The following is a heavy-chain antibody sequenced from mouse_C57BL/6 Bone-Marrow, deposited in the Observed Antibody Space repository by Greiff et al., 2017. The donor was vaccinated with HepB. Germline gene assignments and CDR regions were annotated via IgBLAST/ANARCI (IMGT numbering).Heavy chain of an antibody. CDR3: GRSGVYWDGGGVAG. CDR1: GYTFTSYW. D-gene: IGHD4-1*01. Sequence: QVQLQQPGAELVMPGASVKLSCKASGYTFTSYWMHWVKQRPGQGLEWIGEIDPSDSYTNYNQKFKGKSTLTVDKSSSTAYMQLSSLTSEDSAVYDWGRSGVYWDGGGVAGWGRGALVTVS. J-gene: IGHJ3*01. CDR2: IDPSDSYT. V-gene: IGHV1-69*01.